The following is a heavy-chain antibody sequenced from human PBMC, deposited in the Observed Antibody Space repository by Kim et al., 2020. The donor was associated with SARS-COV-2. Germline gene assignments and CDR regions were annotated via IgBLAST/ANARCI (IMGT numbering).Heavy chain of an antibody. D-gene: IGHD3-10*01. CDR3: ARDRVMVRGPSGMDV. CDR2: IYYSGST. Sequence: SETLSLTCTVSGGSISSSSYYWGWIRQPPGKGLEWIGSIYYSGSTYYNPSLKSRVTISVDTSKNQFSLKLSSVTAADTAVYYCARDRVMVRGPSGMDVWGQGTTVTVSS. J-gene: IGHJ6*02. V-gene: IGHV4-39*07. CDR1: GGSISSSSYY.